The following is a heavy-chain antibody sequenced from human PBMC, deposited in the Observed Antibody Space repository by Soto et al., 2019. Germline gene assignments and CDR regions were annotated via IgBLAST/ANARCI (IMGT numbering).Heavy chain of an antibody. CDR3: ARIKWGLDYSSGMDV. V-gene: IGHV1-2*02. Sequence: QVQLVQSGAEVRKSGASVKVSCKASGYTFSDYFIQWLRQAPGQGLEWVAWINPKTAATNYAKKFQDRVTVTSDTSFSTAYLELTRLRPADTALYYCARIKWGLDYSSGMDVWGQGTAVSVSS. J-gene: IGHJ6*02. CDR1: GYTFSDYF. CDR2: INPKTAAT. D-gene: IGHD2-15*01.